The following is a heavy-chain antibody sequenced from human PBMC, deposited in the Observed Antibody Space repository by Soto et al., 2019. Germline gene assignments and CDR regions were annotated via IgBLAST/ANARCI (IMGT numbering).Heavy chain of an antibody. D-gene: IGHD5-12*01. Sequence: EVQLLESGGGLVQPGGSLRLSCAASGFTFSSYAMIWVRQAPGKGLEWVSTITGTGASIYYVASVKGRFTISRDNSKNTLYLQMNSLRADDTAVYYCAKGSNGGYGGDMASYFFDYWGQGTLVTVSS. CDR3: AKGSNGGYGGDMASYFFDY. CDR1: GFTFSSYA. J-gene: IGHJ4*02. CDR2: ITGTGASI. V-gene: IGHV3-23*01.